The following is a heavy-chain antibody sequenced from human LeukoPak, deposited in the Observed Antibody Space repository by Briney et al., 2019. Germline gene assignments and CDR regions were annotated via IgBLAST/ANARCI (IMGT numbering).Heavy chain of an antibody. CDR3: ARESFLVDTAMVEDSNWFDP. CDR1: GYTFTGCY. D-gene: IGHD5-18*01. J-gene: IGHJ5*02. Sequence: ASVKVSCKASGYTFTGCYMHWVRQAPGQGLEWMGWINPNSGGTNYAQKFQGRVTMTRDTSISTAYMELSRLRSDDTAVYYCARESFLVDTAMVEDSNWFDPWGQGTQVTVSS. CDR2: INPNSGGT. V-gene: IGHV1-2*02.